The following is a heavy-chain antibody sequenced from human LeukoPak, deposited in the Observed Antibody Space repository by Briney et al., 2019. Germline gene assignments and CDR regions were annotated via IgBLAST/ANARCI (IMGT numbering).Heavy chain of an antibody. V-gene: IGHV3-23*01. Sequence: GGSLRLSCAASGFTFSSYAMSWVRQAPGKGLEWVSAISGSGGSTYYADSVKGRFTISRDNSKNTLYLQMNSLRAEDTAVYYCAKGRSGSGWVSKCFQHWGQGTLVTVSS. CDR3: AKGRSGSGWVSKCFQH. D-gene: IGHD6-19*01. J-gene: IGHJ1*01. CDR2: ISGSGGST. CDR1: GFTFSSYA.